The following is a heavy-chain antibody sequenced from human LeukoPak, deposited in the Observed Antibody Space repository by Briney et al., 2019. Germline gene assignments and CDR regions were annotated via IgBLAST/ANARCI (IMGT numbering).Heavy chain of an antibody. CDR3: ARVRGWQPKYYYYYMDV. Sequence: GGSLRLSCIPSGFTFNSYAMFWVRQAPGKGLEWVSLIWYDGSNKYYADSVKGRFTVSRDNSKNTLYLQMNSLRAEDTAVYYCARVRGWQPKYYYYYMDVWGTGTTVTVSS. CDR1: GFTFNSYA. CDR2: IWYDGSNK. D-gene: IGHD2-15*01. J-gene: IGHJ6*03. V-gene: IGHV3-33*07.